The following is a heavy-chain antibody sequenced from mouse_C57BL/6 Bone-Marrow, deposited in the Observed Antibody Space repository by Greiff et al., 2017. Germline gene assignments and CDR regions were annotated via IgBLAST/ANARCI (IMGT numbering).Heavy chain of an antibody. V-gene: IGHV5-17*01. D-gene: IGHD3-2*02. CDR3: ARPRQLRLPAWFAY. Sequence: EVHLVEPGGGLVKPGGSLKLSCAASGFTFSDYGMHWVRQAPEKGLEWVAYISSGSSTIYYADTVKGRFTLSRDNAKNTLFLQMTGQRSEDTAMYYCARPRQLRLPAWFAYWGQGTLVTVSA. CDR2: ISSGSSTI. CDR1: GFTFSDYG. J-gene: IGHJ3*01.